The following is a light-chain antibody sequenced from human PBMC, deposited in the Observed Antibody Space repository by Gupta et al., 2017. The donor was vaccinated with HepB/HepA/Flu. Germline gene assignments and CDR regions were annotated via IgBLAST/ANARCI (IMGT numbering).Light chain of an antibody. CDR3: VLFMGTGIWV. J-gene: IGLJ3*02. Sequence: QTVVTHEPSFSVSPGGTVTLTCGLSSGSVSTNYYPSWYQQTPGQAPRTLIYNTNTRSAGVPDRFSGSVLGNKAALTITGAQAEDESDYYCVLFMGTGIWVFGGGTKLTVV. V-gene: IGLV8-61*01. CDR2: NTN. CDR1: SGSVSTNYY.